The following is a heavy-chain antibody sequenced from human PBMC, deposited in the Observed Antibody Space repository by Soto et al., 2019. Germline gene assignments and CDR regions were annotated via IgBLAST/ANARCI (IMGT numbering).Heavy chain of an antibody. CDR3: ARDDEPYLAVVPAAGYSYDGQDV. CDR1: LGTFSSYA. V-gene: IGHV1-69*13. J-gene: IGHJ6*04. CDR2: IIPIFGTA. D-gene: IGHD2-2*01. Sequence: AVKVSCKSSLGTFSSYAISWVRQAPGQGLEWMGGIIPIFGTANYAQKFQGRVTITADESTCTAYMELRSLRSDDTAVYYCARDDEPYLAVVPAAGYSYDGQDVWGKGTT.